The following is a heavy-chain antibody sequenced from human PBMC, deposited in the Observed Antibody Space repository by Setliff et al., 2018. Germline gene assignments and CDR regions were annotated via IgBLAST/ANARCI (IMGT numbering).Heavy chain of an antibody. D-gene: IGHD3-10*01. CDR2: IFYSDTA. CDR1: GGSISNTYYY. J-gene: IGHJ6*03. V-gene: IGHV4-61*10. Sequence: PSETLSLTCTVSGGSISNTYYYWNWIRQPAGKGLEWIGHIFYSDTAKYNPSLESRAAISVDSSKNQFSLKLRSVTAADTAVYYCARDRSTVIRGVTSFFYYYMDVWGGGTTVTVSS. CDR3: ARDRSTVIRGVTSFFYYYMDV.